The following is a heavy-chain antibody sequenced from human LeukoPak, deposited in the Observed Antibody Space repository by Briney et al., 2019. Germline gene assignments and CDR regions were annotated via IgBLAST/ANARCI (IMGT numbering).Heavy chain of an antibody. D-gene: IGHD2-15*01. CDR3: AGGGYCDISSCSAPLFDW. CDR1: GGSFPRYY. CDR2: IYNSGTT. J-gene: IGHJ4*02. V-gene: IGHV4-59*01. Sequence: SETLSLTCTVCGGSFPRYYWNWIRQPPGKGLEWVGYIYNSGTTNYNPSLKSRATISADTSKRQVSLRLSSVTAADTAVYYCAGGGYCDISSCSAPLFDWWGQGTPVTVSS.